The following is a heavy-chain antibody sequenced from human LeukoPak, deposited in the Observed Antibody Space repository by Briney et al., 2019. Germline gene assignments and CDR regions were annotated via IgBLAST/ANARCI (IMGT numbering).Heavy chain of an antibody. CDR3: ARDPYCSSTSCYSDY. V-gene: IGHV3-21*01. D-gene: IGHD2-2*01. CDR2: ISSSSSYI. J-gene: IGHJ4*02. Sequence: GGSLRLSCAASGFTFSSYSMNWVRQAPGKGLEWVSSISSSSSYIYYADSVKGRFTISRDNAKNSLYLQMNSLRAEDTAVYYCARDPYCSSTSCYSDYWGQETLVTVSS. CDR1: GFTFSSYS.